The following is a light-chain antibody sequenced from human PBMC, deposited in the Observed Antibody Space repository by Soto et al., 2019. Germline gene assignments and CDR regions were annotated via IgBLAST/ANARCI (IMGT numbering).Light chain of an antibody. CDR2: DVT. Sequence: QSALTQPRSVSGSPGQSVTISCAGTSSDVGGYKSVSWYQQHPGKAPKLIIYDVTKRPSGVPDRFSGSKSGNTASLTISGLQSEDEADYYCCSYAGSDSPYVFGTGTKLTVL. J-gene: IGLJ1*01. CDR3: CSYAGSDSPYV. CDR1: SSDVGGYKS. V-gene: IGLV2-11*01.